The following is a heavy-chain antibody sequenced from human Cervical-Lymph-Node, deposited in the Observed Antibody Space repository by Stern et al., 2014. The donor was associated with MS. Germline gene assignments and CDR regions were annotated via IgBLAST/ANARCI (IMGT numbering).Heavy chain of an antibody. D-gene: IGHD2-15*01. Sequence: VQLVESGAEVKKPGASVTVSCEASGYTFTTYAIHWVRQAPGQRLEWMGWIHAANGNTKYSQKFQGRVTITRDTSASTAYMELSSLKSEDTAVYYCARDKPVAVIYYYGMDVWGQGTTVTVSS. J-gene: IGHJ6*02. CDR3: ARDKPVAVIYYYGMDV. CDR2: IHAANGNT. V-gene: IGHV1-3*01. CDR1: GYTFTTYA.